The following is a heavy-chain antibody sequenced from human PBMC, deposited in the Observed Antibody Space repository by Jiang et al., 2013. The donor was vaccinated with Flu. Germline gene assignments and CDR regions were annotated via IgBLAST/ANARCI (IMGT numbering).Heavy chain of an antibody. CDR3: AKGLYGSGCYDY. CDR1: GFTFSNYA. V-gene: IGHV3-23*01. Sequence: VQLLESGGDLGQPGGSLRLSCAASGFTFSNYAMTWVRQVPGKGLEWVSAISGSGDMTYYADSVKGRFNISRDNSKNTLYMQMNSLRGEDAAVYYCAKGLYGSGCYDYWGQGTLVTVSS. CDR2: ISGSGDMT. J-gene: IGHJ4*02. D-gene: IGHD6-19*01.